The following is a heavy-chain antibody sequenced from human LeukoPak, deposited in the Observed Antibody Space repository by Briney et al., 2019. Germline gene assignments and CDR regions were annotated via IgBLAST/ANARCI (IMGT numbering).Heavy chain of an antibody. CDR3: ARVDSSGWTLFDY. CDR2: INAGNGNT. CDR1: GYTFTSYA. V-gene: IGHV1-3*03. D-gene: IGHD6-19*01. J-gene: IGHJ4*02. Sequence: GASVKVSCKASGYTFTSYAMHWVRQAPGQRLEWMGWINAGNGNTKYSQEFQDRVTITRDTSASTAYMELSSLRSEDMAVYYCARVDSSGWTLFDYWGQGTLVTVSS.